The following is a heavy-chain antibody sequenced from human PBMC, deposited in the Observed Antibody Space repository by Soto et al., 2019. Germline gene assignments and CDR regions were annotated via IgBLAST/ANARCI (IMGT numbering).Heavy chain of an antibody. CDR1: GFTFSSYA. V-gene: IGHV3-23*01. J-gene: IGHJ4*02. Sequence: SMELSCAASGFTFSSYAMSCVRQAPGKGLEWVSAISGSGGSTYYADSVKGRFTISRDNSKNTLYLQMNSLRAEDTAVYYCAKDAGYYDILTGYYTFGPFAYWVQGTLVTVSS. CDR3: AKDAGYYDILTGYYTFGPFAY. D-gene: IGHD3-9*01. CDR2: ISGSGGST.